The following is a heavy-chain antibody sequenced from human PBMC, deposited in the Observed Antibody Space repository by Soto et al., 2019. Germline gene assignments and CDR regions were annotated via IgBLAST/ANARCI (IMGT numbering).Heavy chain of an antibody. CDR2: ISGSGDSA. Sequence: EVQLLESGGGLVHPGGSLRLSCAASGFTFNNYAMTWVRQAPGKGLEWVSAISGSGDSAYYADSVKGRFTISRDNSKNTLSLQMDSLRAEDTAVYYCAKDRSWGSGYGMDVWGQGTTVTVSS. V-gene: IGHV3-23*01. CDR1: GFTFNNYA. D-gene: IGHD3-10*01. CDR3: AKDRSWGSGYGMDV. J-gene: IGHJ6*02.